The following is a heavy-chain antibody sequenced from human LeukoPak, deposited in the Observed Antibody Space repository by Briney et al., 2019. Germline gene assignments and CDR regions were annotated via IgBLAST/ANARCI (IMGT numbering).Heavy chain of an antibody. Sequence: PGGSLRLSCAASGFTFSSYSMNWVRQAPGKGLEWVSSISSSSSYMYYADSVKGRFTISRDNAKNSLYLRMNSLRAEDTAVYYCATSPPFDYWGQGTLVTVSS. V-gene: IGHV3-21*01. CDR2: ISSSSSYM. CDR3: ATSPPFDY. CDR1: GFTFSSYS. J-gene: IGHJ4*02.